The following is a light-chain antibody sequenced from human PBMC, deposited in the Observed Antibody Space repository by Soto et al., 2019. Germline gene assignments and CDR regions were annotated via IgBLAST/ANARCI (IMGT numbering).Light chain of an antibody. V-gene: IGKV3-20*01. CDR1: QSFSSRY. Sequence: IVLTHSPGTLSFSPGEIATLSFRASQSFSSRYLAWYQQKPGQAPRLFMYGASTRATGIPDRFSGSGSGTDFTLTISRLEPEDFAVYYCQQYAGSPWTFGQGTKVDNK. CDR3: QQYAGSPWT. J-gene: IGKJ1*01. CDR2: GAS.